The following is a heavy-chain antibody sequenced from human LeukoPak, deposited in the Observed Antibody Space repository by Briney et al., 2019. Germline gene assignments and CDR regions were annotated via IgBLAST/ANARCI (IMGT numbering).Heavy chain of an antibody. V-gene: IGHV4-39*07. CDR2: IYSSGST. CDR1: SASVTISYYW. CDR3: AKGGGYGEIDY. D-gene: IGHD5-18*01. Sequence: SLTCAVASASVTISYYWCGWIRGTGWKGLEWIGNIYSSGSTYYKASLQSRVTISIDKSKNQFYLRLTSVTAEDTAMYYCAKGGGYGEIDYRGQGARATVCS. J-gene: IGHJ4*02.